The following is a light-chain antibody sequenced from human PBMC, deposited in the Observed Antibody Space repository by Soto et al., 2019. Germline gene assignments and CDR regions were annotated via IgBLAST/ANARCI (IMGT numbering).Light chain of an antibody. J-gene: IGKJ1*01. CDR1: QSISNN. CDR2: VAS. V-gene: IGKV3-15*01. Sequence: EIVLTQSPATLSVSPGERATLSCRASQSISNNLAWYQQKPGQAPRLLMYVASTRATGVPSRFSGSGSGTEFTLTISSLQSEDFAVYYCQHYTNWPPWTFGQGTKVEFK. CDR3: QHYTNWPPWT.